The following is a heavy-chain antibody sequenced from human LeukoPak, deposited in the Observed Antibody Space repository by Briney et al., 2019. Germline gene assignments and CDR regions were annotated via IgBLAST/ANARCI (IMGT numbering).Heavy chain of an antibody. D-gene: IGHD2-2*01. CDR1: GYTFIAYY. CDR2: INPNSGDT. CDR3: ARRYQLLSNTMDI. Sequence: ASVKVSCEASGYTFIAYYIHWVRQAPGQGLEWMGWINPNSGDTNSAQQFQGRVTMTRDTSVSTAYMELSRLTSDDTAVYYCARRYQLLSNTMDICGQRTTVTVSS. V-gene: IGHV1-2*02. J-gene: IGHJ6*02.